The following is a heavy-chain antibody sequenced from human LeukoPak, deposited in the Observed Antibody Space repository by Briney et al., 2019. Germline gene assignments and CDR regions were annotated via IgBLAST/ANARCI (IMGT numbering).Heavy chain of an antibody. J-gene: IGHJ4*02. Sequence: PGGSLRLSCAASGFTFSSYWMSWVRQAPGKGLEWVANIKQDGSEKYYVGSVKGRFTISRDNAKNSLYLQMNSLRAEDTAVYYCARVESGRFNRYFDYWGQGTLVTVSS. CDR2: IKQDGSEK. CDR3: ARVESGRFNRYFDY. CDR1: GFTFSSYW. D-gene: IGHD1-26*01. V-gene: IGHV3-7*01.